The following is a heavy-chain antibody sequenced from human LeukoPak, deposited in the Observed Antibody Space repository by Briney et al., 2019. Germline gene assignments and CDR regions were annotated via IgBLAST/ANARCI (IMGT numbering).Heavy chain of an antibody. V-gene: IGHV3-23*01. CDR1: GFTFSSYA. CDR2: ISGSGGST. Sequence: GGSLRLSCAASGFTFSSYAMSWVRQAPGKGLERVSAISGSGGSTYYADSVKGRFTISRDNSKNTLYLQMNSLRAEDTAVYYCAKGDVLRYFDWLFFDYWGQGTLVTVSS. CDR3: AKGDVLRYFDWLFFDY. J-gene: IGHJ4*02. D-gene: IGHD3-9*01.